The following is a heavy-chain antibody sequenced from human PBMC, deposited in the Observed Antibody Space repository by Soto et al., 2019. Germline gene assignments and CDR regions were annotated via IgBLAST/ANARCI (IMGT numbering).Heavy chain of an antibody. CDR2: IYYRGST. CDR1: GGSISSSSFH. J-gene: IGHJ5*02. D-gene: IGHD6-13*01. Sequence: QLQLQESGPGLVKPSETLSLTCTVSGGSISSSSFHWGWIRQPPGKGLEWIGSIYYRGSTYYSPSLKSRATIPVDTSKNQFSLKLSPGTAADTAVYYCARRERAAGTDWWFDPWGQGTLVTVSS. CDR3: ARRERAAGTDWWFDP. V-gene: IGHV4-39*01.